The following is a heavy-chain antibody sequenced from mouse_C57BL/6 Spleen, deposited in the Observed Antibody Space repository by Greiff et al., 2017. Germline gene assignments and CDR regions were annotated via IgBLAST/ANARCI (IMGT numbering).Heavy chain of an antibody. CDR3: AGDYDEAYYAMDY. CDR2: ISYDGSN. CDR1: GYSITSGYY. V-gene: IGHV3-6*01. D-gene: IGHD2-12*01. J-gene: IGHJ4*01. Sequence: EVQLQESGPGLVKPSQSLSLTCSVTGYSITSGYYWNWIRQFPGNKLEWMGYISYDGSNNYNPSLKNRISITRDTSKNQFFLKLNSVTTEDTATYYCAGDYDEAYYAMDYWGQGTSVTVSS.